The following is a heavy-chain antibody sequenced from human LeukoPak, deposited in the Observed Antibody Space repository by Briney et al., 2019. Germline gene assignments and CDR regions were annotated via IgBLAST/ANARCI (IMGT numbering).Heavy chain of an antibody. CDR2: IYTSGTT. CDR3: ARDAKYYYGSRTYFFFEY. J-gene: IGHJ4*02. Sequence: SETLSLTCTVSGGSFSTYYWSWIRQPAGKGLEWIGHIYTSGTTNYNPSLKSRVTMSIDTSKNQFSLKLSSVTAADTAIYYCARDAKYYYGSRTYFFFEYWGQGTLLTVSS. V-gene: IGHV4-4*07. CDR1: GGSFSTYY. D-gene: IGHD3-10*01.